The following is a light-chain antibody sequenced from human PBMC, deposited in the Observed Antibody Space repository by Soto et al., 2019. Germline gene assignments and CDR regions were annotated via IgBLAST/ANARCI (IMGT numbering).Light chain of an antibody. CDR3: QQYGSSPSVT. Sequence: EIVMTQSPGTLSLSPGERATLSCRANQSVSSRLAWYQQKPGQAPRLLIYGASSRATGIPDRFSGSGSGTDFTLTISRLEPEDFAVYYCQQYGSSPSVTFGQGTRLEIK. V-gene: IGKV3-20*01. CDR1: QSVSSR. J-gene: IGKJ5*01. CDR2: GAS.